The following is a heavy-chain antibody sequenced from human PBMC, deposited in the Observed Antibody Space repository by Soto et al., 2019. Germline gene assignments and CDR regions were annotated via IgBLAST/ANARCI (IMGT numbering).Heavy chain of an antibody. J-gene: IGHJ6*02. Sequence: SVKVSCKASGGTFSSYAISWVRQAPGQGLEWMGGIIPIFGTANYAQKFQGRVTITADESTSTAYMELSSLRSEDTAVYYCAVTYYYDSSGYSSGYYYYGMDVWGQGTTVTVSS. CDR1: GGTFSSYA. CDR3: AVTYYYDSSGYSSGYYYYGMDV. D-gene: IGHD3-22*01. CDR2: IIPIFGTA. V-gene: IGHV1-69*13.